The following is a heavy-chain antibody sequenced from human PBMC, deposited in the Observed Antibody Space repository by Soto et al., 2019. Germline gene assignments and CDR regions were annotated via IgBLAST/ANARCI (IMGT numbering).Heavy chain of an antibody. CDR3: AKEAYGDRSWFDP. D-gene: IGHD4-17*01. J-gene: IGHJ5*02. CDR2: ISTDSTYI. Sequence: EAQLVESGGGLVKSGGSLRLSCAASGFTFSSYSMSWVRQAPGKGLEWVSSISTDSTYIYQADSVKGRFTISRDNAKNSLYLQMNSLRAEDAAIYYCAKEAYGDRSWFDPWGQGTLVTVSS. CDR1: GFTFSSYS. V-gene: IGHV3-21*01.